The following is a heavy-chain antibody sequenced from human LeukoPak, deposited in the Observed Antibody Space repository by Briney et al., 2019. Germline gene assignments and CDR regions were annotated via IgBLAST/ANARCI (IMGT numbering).Heavy chain of an antibody. CDR1: GGSISSYY. V-gene: IGHV4-59*08. J-gene: IGHJ4*02. CDR3: ARLPLTNYYDSSGYLPFDY. D-gene: IGHD3-22*01. CDR2: IYYSGST. Sequence: SETLSLTCTVSGGSISSYYWSWIRQPPGKGLEWIGYIYYSGSTNYNPSLKSRVTISVDTSKNQFSLKLSSVTAADTAVYYCARLPLTNYYDSSGYLPFDYWGQGTLVTVSS.